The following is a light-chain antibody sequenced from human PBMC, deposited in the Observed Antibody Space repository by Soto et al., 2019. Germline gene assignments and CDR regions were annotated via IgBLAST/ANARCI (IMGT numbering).Light chain of an antibody. V-gene: IGLV2-23*01. J-gene: IGLJ2*01. CDR2: EGS. CDR3: CSYAGSSTWV. Sequence: QSVLTQPASVSGSPGQSITISCTGTSSDVGSYNLVSWYQQHPGKAPKLMIYEGSKRPSGVSNRFSGSKSGNTASPTISGLQAEDGADYYCCSYAGSSTWVFGGGTKVTVL. CDR1: SSDVGSYNL.